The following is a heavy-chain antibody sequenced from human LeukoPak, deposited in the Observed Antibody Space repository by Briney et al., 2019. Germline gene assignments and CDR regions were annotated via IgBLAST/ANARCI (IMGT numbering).Heavy chain of an antibody. CDR3: ARDPYYYGRLGDY. V-gene: IGHV3-7*01. D-gene: IGHD3-10*01. J-gene: IGHJ4*02. Sequence: SGGSLRLSCAASGFIFSNYWMNWVRQAPGKGLEWVAHIKQDGSETYYVDSVKGRFTISRDNAKNALYLQMNSLRAEDTAVYYCARDPYYYGRLGDYWGQGTLVTVSS. CDR2: IKQDGSET. CDR1: GFIFSNYW.